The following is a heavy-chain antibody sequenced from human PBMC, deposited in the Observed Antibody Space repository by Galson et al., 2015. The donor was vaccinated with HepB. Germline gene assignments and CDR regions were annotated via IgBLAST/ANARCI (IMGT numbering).Heavy chain of an antibody. J-gene: IGHJ3*02. Sequence: SETLSLTCTVSGGSICSSSYYWGWIRQPPGKGLEWIGSVYYSGSTYYNPSLKSRVTISVDTSKNQFSLKLSSVTAADTAVYYCARERAHDYATDAFDIWGQGTMVTVSS. D-gene: IGHD4-17*01. CDR1: GGSICSSSYY. V-gene: IGHV4-39*02. CDR3: ARERAHDYATDAFDI. CDR2: VYYSGST.